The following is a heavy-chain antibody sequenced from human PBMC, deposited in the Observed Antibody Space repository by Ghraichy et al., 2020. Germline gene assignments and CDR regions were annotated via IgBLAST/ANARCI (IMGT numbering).Heavy chain of an antibody. J-gene: IGHJ4*02. CDR1: GDSVSSNSVA. V-gene: IGHV6-1*01. CDR2: TYYKSKWYN. Sequence: SQTLSLTCAISGDSVSSNSVAWNWIRQSPSRGLEWLGRTYYKSKWYNNYAVSVKSRVTINPDTSKNQFSLQLNSVTPEDTAVYYCARGDQGLDYWGQGALVTVSS. D-gene: IGHD3-16*01. CDR3: ARGDQGLDY.